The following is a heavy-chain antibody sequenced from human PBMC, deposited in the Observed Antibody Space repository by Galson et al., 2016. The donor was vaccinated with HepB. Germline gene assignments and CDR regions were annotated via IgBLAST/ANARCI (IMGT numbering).Heavy chain of an antibody. Sequence: SVKVSCKASGGSFRDLAINWVRQAPGQGLEWMGGIVPIFDAPNYARKFQGRVTITADTSTSTAYMELDSLTSADTAVYFCATDVSGLFDYWGQGTLVTVSS. V-gene: IGHV1-69*06. CDR3: ATDVSGLFDY. J-gene: IGHJ4*02. D-gene: IGHD3-10*01. CDR1: GGSFRDLA. CDR2: IVPIFDAP.